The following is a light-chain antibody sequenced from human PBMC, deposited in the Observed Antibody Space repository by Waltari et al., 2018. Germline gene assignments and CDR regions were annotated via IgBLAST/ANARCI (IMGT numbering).Light chain of an antibody. V-gene: IGLV3-19*01. CDR3: NSRDSSYNPWV. CDR2: GSN. J-gene: IGLJ3*02. Sequence: SSELTQDPAVSVALGQTVRITCQGDSRRSYYATWYRQRPGQAPVPDIYGSNNRPSAIPDLFAGSRSGTTTSLTITGAQAEDEADYYCNSRDSSYNPWVFGGGTRLTVL. CDR1: SRRSYY.